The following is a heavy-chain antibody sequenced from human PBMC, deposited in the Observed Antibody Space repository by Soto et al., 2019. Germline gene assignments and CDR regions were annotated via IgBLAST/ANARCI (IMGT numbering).Heavy chain of an antibody. J-gene: IGHJ4*02. CDR2: ISGSGGST. Sequence: GGSLRLSCAASGFTFSSYAMSWVRQAPGKGLEWVSAISGSGGSTYYADSVKGRFTISRDNSKNTLYLQMNSLRAEDTAVYYCAKEREDLIVVVPAAIGLDYWGQGTLVTVSS. CDR3: AKEREDLIVVVPAAIGLDY. V-gene: IGHV3-23*01. D-gene: IGHD2-2*01. CDR1: GFTFSSYA.